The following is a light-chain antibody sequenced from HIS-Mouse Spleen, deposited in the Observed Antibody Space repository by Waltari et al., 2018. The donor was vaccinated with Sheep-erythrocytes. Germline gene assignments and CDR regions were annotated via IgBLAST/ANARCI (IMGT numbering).Light chain of an antibody. J-gene: IGLJ2*01. CDR2: EGS. Sequence: QSALTQPASVSGSPGQSITIPCTGTSSDVGSYNLVSWYQQHPGKAPKPMIYEGSKRPSGVSKRFSGSTSGNTASLTLSGLQAEDEADYYCCSYAGSSTLVFGGGTKLTVL. V-gene: IGLV2-23*01. CDR1: SSDVGSYNL. CDR3: CSYAGSSTLV.